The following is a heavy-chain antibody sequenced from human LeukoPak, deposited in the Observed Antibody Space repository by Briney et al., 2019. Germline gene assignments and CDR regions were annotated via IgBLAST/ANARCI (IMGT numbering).Heavy chain of an antibody. Sequence: PSETLSLTCTVSGGSISSYHWSWIRQTPGKGLEWIGYIYYSGSTNFNPSLKSRVTISVDTSKNQFSLKMSSVTAADTAVYFWARGGPPGYYYDYYMDVWGKGTTVTISS. CDR2: IYYSGST. CDR3: ARGGPPGYYYDYYMDV. J-gene: IGHJ6*03. CDR1: GGSISSYH. V-gene: IGHV4-59*01.